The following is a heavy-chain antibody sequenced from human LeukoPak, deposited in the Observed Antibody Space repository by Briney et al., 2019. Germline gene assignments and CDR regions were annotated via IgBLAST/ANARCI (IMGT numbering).Heavy chain of an antibody. V-gene: IGHV4-59*01. CDR2: IYYSGST. J-gene: IGHJ6*03. D-gene: IGHD1-26*01. CDR1: GGSISSYY. Sequence: SETLSLTCTVSGGSISSYYWSWIRQPPGKGLEWIGYIYYSGSTNYNPSLKSRVTISVDTSKNQFSLKLSSVTAADTAVYYCARGRELLRPSYYYYYMDVWGKGTTVTVSS. CDR3: ARGRELLRPSYYYYYMDV.